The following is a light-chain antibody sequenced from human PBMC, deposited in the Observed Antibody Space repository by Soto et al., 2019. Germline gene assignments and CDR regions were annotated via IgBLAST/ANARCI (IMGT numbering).Light chain of an antibody. CDR1: QSVLYSSNNKNY. CDR2: WAS. Sequence: DIVMTQSPDSRAVSLGERATINCKSSQSVLYSSNNKNYLAWYQQRPGQPPKLLIYWASTRESVVPDRFSSSGSGTDFTLTITSLQAEDVAVYYCQQYESTPPTFGQGTKLEIK. CDR3: QQYESTPPT. V-gene: IGKV4-1*01. J-gene: IGKJ2*01.